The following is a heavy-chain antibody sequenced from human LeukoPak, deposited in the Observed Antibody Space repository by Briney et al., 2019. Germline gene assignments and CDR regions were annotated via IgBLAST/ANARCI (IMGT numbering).Heavy chain of an antibody. CDR3: ARAPMSYDSSGFGGAFDI. Sequence: PGGSLRLSCAASGFTFSNYAMHWVRQAPGKGLEWVAVISYDGTNKYYADSVKGRFTISSDNSKNTMYLQMNSLRAEDTAKYYCARAPMSYDSSGFGGAFDIWGQGTMVTVSS. CDR2: ISYDGTNK. CDR1: GFTFSNYA. V-gene: IGHV3-30-3*01. J-gene: IGHJ3*02. D-gene: IGHD3-22*01.